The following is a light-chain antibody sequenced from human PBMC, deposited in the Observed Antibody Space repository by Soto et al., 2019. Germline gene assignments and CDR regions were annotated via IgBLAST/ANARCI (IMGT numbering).Light chain of an antibody. V-gene: IGLV1-40*01. J-gene: IGLJ2*01. CDR1: NSNIGAGYD. CDR3: SSYAGSNQLV. CDR2: ANN. Sequence: QLVLTQPPSVSGALGQRVTVSCTGSNSNIGAGYDVHWYQKLPGTAPKLLIFANNNRPSGVPDRFSGSRSGTSASLAITGLQAEDEAHYYCSSYAGSNQLVFGGGTKLTVL.